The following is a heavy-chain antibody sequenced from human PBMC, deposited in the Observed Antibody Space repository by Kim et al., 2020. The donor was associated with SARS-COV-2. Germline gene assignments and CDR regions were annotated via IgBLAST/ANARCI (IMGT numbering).Heavy chain of an antibody. CDR3: ASSEPIIFGTLKFDP. J-gene: IGHJ5*02. D-gene: IGHD3-9*01. CDR2: VDPYGGLR. CDR1: GFRFSTSW. V-gene: IGHV3-74*03. Sequence: GGSLRLSCAASGFRFSTSWMHWVRQAPGKGLVWVSRVDPYGGLRTYPDSVKGRFTISRDNAKNTLYLQMNSLRVEDTAVYYCASSEPIIFGTLKFDPWGRGTLVNVSS.